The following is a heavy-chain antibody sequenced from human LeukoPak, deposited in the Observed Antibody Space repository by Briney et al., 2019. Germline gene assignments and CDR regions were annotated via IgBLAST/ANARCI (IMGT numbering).Heavy chain of an antibody. Sequence: GGSLRLSCAASGFTFRTYGMNWVRQAPGKGLEWVSYISSSSSAKYYGDSVKGRFTISRDHAKDSLYLQMNSLRDEDTAIYYCARELVQCSGGSCYGSWFDTWGQGILVTVSS. V-gene: IGHV3-48*02. CDR1: GFTFRTYG. CDR3: ARELVQCSGGSCYGSWFDT. D-gene: IGHD2-15*01. CDR2: ISSSSSAK. J-gene: IGHJ5*02.